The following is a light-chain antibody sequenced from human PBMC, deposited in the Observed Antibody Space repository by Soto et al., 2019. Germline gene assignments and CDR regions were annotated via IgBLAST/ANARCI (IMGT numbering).Light chain of an antibody. CDR2: LEDSGNY. V-gene: IGLV4-60*03. CDR1: SRHSSYI. J-gene: IGLJ3*02. CDR3: ETWDSNSRV. Sequence: QPVLTQSSSASASLGSSVKLTCTLSSRHSSYIIAWHQQQPGKAPRYLMKLEDSGNYNKGSGVPDRLSGSSSGADRYLSISNLQSEDEAEYYCETWDSNSRVFGGGTQLTVL.